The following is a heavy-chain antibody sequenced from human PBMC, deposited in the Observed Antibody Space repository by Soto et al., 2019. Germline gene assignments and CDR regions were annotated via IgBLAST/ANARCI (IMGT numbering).Heavy chain of an antibody. V-gene: IGHV1-3*01. CDR3: ARDLGGWPDY. CDR1: GHTFTSYA. D-gene: IGHD2-15*01. J-gene: IGHJ4*02. CDR2: INAGNGNT. Sequence: ASVKVSSKASGHTFTSYAMPWVRQAPGQRLEWMGWINAGNGNTKYSQKFQGRVTITRDTSASTAYMELSSLRSEDTAVYYCARDLGGWPDYWGQGTLVTVSS.